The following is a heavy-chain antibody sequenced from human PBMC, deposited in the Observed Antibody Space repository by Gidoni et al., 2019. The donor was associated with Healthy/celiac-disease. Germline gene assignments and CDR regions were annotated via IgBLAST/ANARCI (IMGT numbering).Heavy chain of an antibody. V-gene: IGHV4-39*01. CDR2: IYYSGST. Sequence: QLQLQESGPGLVKPSETLSLTCTVPGGSISSSSYYWGWIRQPPGKGLEWIGSIYYSGSTYYNPSLKSRVTISGDTSKNQFSLKLSSVTAADTAVYYCARLGPSNGYSDYWGQGTLVTVSS. CDR1: GGSISSSSYY. D-gene: IGHD2-8*01. J-gene: IGHJ4*02. CDR3: ARLGPSNGYSDY.